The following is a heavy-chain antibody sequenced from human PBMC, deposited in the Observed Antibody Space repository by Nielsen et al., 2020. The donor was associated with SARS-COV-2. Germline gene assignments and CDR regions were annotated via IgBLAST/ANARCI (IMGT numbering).Heavy chain of an antibody. CDR1: GYSFTSYG. V-gene: IGHV1-18*01. Sequence: ASVKVSCKASGYSFTSYGISWVRQARGQGPEWMGWMSAYNGKTKYAQKFQGRVTMTRDTSANTAYMELSSLSSEDTAVYYCARITPSSGWDYWGQGTLVTVSS. CDR2: MSAYNGKT. D-gene: IGHD6-19*01. J-gene: IGHJ4*02. CDR3: ARITPSSGWDY.